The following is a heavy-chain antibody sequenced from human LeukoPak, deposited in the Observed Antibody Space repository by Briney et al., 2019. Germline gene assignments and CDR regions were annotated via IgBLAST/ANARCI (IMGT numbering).Heavy chain of an antibody. J-gene: IGHJ4*02. D-gene: IGHD4/OR15-4a*01. CDR2: IYPGDSDT. CDR3: ARHIGLTTRYFDY. V-gene: IGHV5-51*01. CDR1: GYSFTTYW. Sequence: GESLKISCKGSGYSFTTYWIGWVRQMPGKGLEWMGMIYPGDSDTRYSPSFQGHFTISADTSITTAYLQLSSLKASDTAMYYCARHIGLTTRYFDYWGQGTLVTVSS.